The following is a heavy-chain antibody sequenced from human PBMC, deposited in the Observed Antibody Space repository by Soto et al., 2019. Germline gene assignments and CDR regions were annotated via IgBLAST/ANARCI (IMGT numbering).Heavy chain of an antibody. J-gene: IGHJ2*01. CDR3: ARESCSSTSCYSIEGVDFDL. Sequence: ASVKVSCKASGGTFSSYAISWVRQAPGQGLEWMGGIIPIFGTANYAQKFQGRVTITADESTSTAYMELSSLRSEDTAVYYCARESCSSTSCYSIEGVDFDLWGRGTLVT. CDR1: GGTFSSYA. D-gene: IGHD2-2*02. V-gene: IGHV1-69*13. CDR2: IIPIFGTA.